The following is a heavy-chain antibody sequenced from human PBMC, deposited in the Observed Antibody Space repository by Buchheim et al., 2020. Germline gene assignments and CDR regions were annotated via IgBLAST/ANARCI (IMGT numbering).Heavy chain of an antibody. J-gene: IGHJ4*02. CDR2: ISSSSSTI. V-gene: IGHV3-48*02. CDR3: ARVGYSGYDPGDFDY. D-gene: IGHD5-12*01. CDR1: GFTFSSYA. Sequence: EVQLLESGGGLVQPGGSLRLSCAASGFTFSSYAMSWVRQAPGKGLEWVSYISSSSSTIYYADSVKGRFTISRDNAKNSLYLQMNSLRDEDTAVYYCARVGYSGYDPGDFDYWGQGTL.